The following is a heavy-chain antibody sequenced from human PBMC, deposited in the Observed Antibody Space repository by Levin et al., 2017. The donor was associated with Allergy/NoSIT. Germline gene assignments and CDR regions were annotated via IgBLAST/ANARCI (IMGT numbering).Heavy chain of an antibody. Sequence: SQTLSLTCSVSGDSISRGFYYWSWIRQPAGEGLEWIGRIYVTGSTTYSPSLKSRVTISLDRSKDQVSLKINSVTAADTAVYYCARDLEGFSGYKPSCYMDVWGKGTTVTVSS. J-gene: IGHJ6*03. D-gene: IGHD5-12*01. V-gene: IGHV4-61*02. CDR2: IYVTGST. CDR3: ARDLEGFSGYKPSCYMDV. CDR1: GDSISRGFYY.